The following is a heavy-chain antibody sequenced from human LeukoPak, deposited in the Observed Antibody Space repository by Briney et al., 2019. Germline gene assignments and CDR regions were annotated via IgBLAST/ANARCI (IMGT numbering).Heavy chain of an antibody. CDR3: ARRFVDSNDGYDV. CDR2: INPNSGGT. J-gene: IGHJ3*01. D-gene: IGHD3/OR15-3a*01. CDR1: GYTITGYY. V-gene: IGHV1-2*02. Sequence: GASVKVFCKASGYTITGYYMHWVRQAPGQGLEWMGWINPNSGGTSYAQIFQDRVTITRDTSISTANMELSRLTSDDTAVYYCARRFVDSNDGYDVWGQRTMVTVSS.